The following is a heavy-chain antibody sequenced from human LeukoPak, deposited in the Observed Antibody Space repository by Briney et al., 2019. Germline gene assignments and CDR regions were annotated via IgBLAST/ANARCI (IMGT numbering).Heavy chain of an antibody. CDR2: INSDGSST. J-gene: IGHJ4*02. CDR1: GFTFSTHS. D-gene: IGHD2-15*01. Sequence: PGGSLRLSCTASGFTFSTHSMRWVRQAPGKGPVWVSRINSDGSSTRYADSVTGRFTISRDNAKNTVYLQMNSLRAEDTAVYYCAKVLGGLWPGIDYWGQGTVVTVSS. V-gene: IGHV3-74*01. CDR3: AKVLGGLWPGIDY.